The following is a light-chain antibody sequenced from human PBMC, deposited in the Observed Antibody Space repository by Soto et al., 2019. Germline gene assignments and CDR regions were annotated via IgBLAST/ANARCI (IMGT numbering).Light chain of an antibody. V-gene: IGKV3-11*01. Sequence: EIVLTQSPATLSLSPGERATLSCRASQSVSSYLAWYQQKPGQAPRLLIYDASNKATGIPARLSGSGSGTDFTLTISSLEPEDFAVYYCQQRTNRLTFGGGTKVEIK. CDR1: QSVSSY. J-gene: IGKJ4*01. CDR2: DAS. CDR3: QQRTNRLT.